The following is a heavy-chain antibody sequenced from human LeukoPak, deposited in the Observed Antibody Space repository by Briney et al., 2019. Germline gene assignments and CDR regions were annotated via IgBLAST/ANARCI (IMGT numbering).Heavy chain of an antibody. D-gene: IGHD3-22*01. CDR2: ISGSGGST. CDR3: AKDSRIVVPDAFDI. J-gene: IGHJ3*02. V-gene: IGHV3-23*01. Sequence: GGSLRLSCAASGFTFSSYAMSWVRQAPGKGLEWVSAISGSGGSTYYADSVKGRFTISRDNSKNTLYLQMNSLRDSAMSVCASAKDSRIVVPDAFDIWGQGTMVTVSS. CDR1: GFTFSSYA.